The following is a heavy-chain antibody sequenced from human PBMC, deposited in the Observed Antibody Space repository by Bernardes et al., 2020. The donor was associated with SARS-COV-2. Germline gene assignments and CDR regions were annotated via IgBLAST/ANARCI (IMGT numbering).Heavy chain of an antibody. CDR2: IKMDGSST. CDR1: GFTFSSSW. D-gene: IGHD2-8*01. V-gene: IGHV3-74*01. Sequence: GGSLRLSRAASGFTFSSSWMHWVRQAPGKGLLWVSRIKMDGSSTNYADSVKGRFTISRDNAKNTLYLQMNSLRAEDTAVYYCARDLGYCTNGVCSPWGRGTLVTVSS. J-gene: IGHJ4*01. CDR3: ARDLGYCTNGVCSP.